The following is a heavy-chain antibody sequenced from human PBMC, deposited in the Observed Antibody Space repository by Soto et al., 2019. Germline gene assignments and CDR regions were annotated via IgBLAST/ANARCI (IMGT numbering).Heavy chain of an antibody. CDR1: GGAISSSSYY. Sequence: TLSLTCTVSGGAISSSSYYWGWIRQPPGKGLEWIGSIYYSGSTYYNPSLKSRVTISVDTSKNQFSLKLSSVTAADTAVYYCARRTRSYYYYGMDVWGQGTTVTVCS. CDR2: IYYSGST. CDR3: ARRTRSYYYYGMDV. V-gene: IGHV4-39*01. J-gene: IGHJ6*02.